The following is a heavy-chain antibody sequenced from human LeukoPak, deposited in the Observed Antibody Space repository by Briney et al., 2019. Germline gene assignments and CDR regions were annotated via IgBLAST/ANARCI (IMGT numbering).Heavy chain of an antibody. V-gene: IGHV7-4-1*02. D-gene: IGHD4-17*01. CDR2: INTNTGNP. CDR3: ARDYRTVTTRGVDY. Sequence: VASVKVSCKASGYTFTSYAMNWVRQAPGQGLEWMGWINTNTGNPTYAQGFTGRFVFSLDTSVSTAYLQISSLKAEDTAVYYCARDYRTVTTRGVDYWGQGTLVTVSS. CDR1: GYTFTSYA. J-gene: IGHJ4*02.